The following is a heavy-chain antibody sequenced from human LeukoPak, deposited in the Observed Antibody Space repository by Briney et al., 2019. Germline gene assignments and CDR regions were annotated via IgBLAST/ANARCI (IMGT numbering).Heavy chain of an antibody. D-gene: IGHD5-18*01. CDR2: IYPGDSDT. Sequence: GESLKISCKGSGYSFTSYWIGWVRQMPGKGLEWMGIIYPGDSDTRYSPSFQGQVTISADKSISTAYLQWSSLKASDTAMYYCARHNEQARSGYSYGVIDSWGQGTLVTVSS. J-gene: IGHJ4*02. CDR3: ARHNEQARSGYSYGVIDS. CDR1: GYSFTSYW. V-gene: IGHV5-51*01.